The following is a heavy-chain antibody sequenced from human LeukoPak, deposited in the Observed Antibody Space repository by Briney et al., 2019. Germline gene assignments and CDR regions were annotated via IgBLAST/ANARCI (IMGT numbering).Heavy chain of an antibody. CDR3: ARDGPMYGDYDY. Sequence: GGSLRLSCAASGFTVSSNYMNWVRQAPGKGLEWVSVVYSGGSTYYADSVKGRFSISRDNSKNTLYLQMNSLRAEDTAVYYCARDGPMYGDYDYWGQGTLVTVSS. V-gene: IGHV3-66*01. CDR1: GFTVSSNY. J-gene: IGHJ4*02. D-gene: IGHD4-17*01. CDR2: VYSGGST.